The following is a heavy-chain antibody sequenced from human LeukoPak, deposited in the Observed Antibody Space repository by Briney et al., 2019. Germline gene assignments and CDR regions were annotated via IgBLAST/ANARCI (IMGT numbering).Heavy chain of an antibody. V-gene: IGHV3-23*01. J-gene: IGHJ4*02. CDR3: AKGGAAGVLRYYFDY. CDR2: ISGSGGST. D-gene: IGHD6-13*01. Sequence: GGSLRLSCAASGFTFSSYAMSWVRQAPGKGLEWVSAISGSGGSTYYADSVKGRFTISRDNSKNTLYLQMNSLRAEDTAVYYCAKGGAAGVLRYYFDYWGQGTLVTVSS. CDR1: GFTFSSYA.